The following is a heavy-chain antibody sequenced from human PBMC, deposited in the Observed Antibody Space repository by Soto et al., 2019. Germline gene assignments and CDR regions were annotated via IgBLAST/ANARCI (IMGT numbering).Heavy chain of an antibody. CDR3: AKIPRATVVTPSAFEI. CDR1: GFTFSTYA. D-gene: IGHD2-15*01. J-gene: IGHJ3*02. V-gene: IGHV3-23*01. Sequence: GGSLRLSCAASGFTFSTYAMSWVRQSPGKGLEWVSAIPGSSISTYYAGSEKGRFTISRDNSKNTLYLQMNSLRAEDTAVYYCAKIPRATVVTPSAFEIWGQGTMVTVSS. CDR2: IPGSSIST.